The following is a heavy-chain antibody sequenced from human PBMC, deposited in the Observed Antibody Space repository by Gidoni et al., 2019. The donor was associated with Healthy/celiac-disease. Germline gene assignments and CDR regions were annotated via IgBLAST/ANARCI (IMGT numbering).Heavy chain of an antibody. D-gene: IGHD3-22*01. CDR1: GFTFSRYG. V-gene: IGHV3-30*18. Sequence: QVQRVESGGGVVQPGRSLRLSCAASGFTFSRYGMRWVRQAPGKGLEWVAVISYDGINKYYADAVKGRFTISRDNSKNTLYLQMNSLRAEDTAVYYCAKSYYYDSSGSGTRKKYYYYGMDVWGQGTTVTVSS. CDR2: ISYDGINK. J-gene: IGHJ6*02. CDR3: AKSYYYDSSGSGTRKKYYYYGMDV.